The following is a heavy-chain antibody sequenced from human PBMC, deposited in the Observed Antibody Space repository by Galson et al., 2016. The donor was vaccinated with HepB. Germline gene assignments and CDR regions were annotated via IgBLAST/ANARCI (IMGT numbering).Heavy chain of an antibody. J-gene: IGHJ4*02. CDR1: GFTFSSAG. Sequence: SLRLSCAASGFTFSSAGMSWVRQAPGKGLEWVSTITDSVADTYYADSVKGRFTISRDNSKNILYLQMNSLRPEDTAVYSCAKDQYNSWFDYWGQGTLVTVSS. D-gene: IGHD6-13*01. CDR2: ITDSVADT. CDR3: AKDQYNSWFDY. V-gene: IGHV3-23*01.